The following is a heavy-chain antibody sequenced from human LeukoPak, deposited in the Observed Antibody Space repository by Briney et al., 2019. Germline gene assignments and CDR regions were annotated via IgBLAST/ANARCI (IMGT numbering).Heavy chain of an antibody. CDR1: GFSFSHYD. CDR2: IWFDGSNT. D-gene: IGHD3-3*01. J-gene: IGHJ6*02. CDR3: ARILGSLAGRTIFGVATAALGMDV. Sequence: GGSLRLSCAASGFSFSHYDMHWVRQAPGKGQEWVAVIWFDGSNTSYADSVKGRFTISRDNSNNTLYLQMNSLRAEDTAVFYCARILGSLAGRTIFGVATAALGMDVWGQGTTVTVSS. V-gene: IGHV3-33*01.